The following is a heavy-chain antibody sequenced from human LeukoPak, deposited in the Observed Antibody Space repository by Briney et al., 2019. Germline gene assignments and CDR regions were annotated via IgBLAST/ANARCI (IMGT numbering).Heavy chain of an antibody. Sequence: PGGSLRLSCAASGFTFSSYWMSWVRQAPGKGLEWVSNIKQDGSEKYYADSVKGRFTISRGNAKNSLYLQMNSLRAEDTAVYYCARDCVTTSYNWFDPWGQGTLVTVSS. D-gene: IGHD4-17*01. CDR2: IKQDGSEK. CDR3: ARDCVTTSYNWFDP. J-gene: IGHJ5*02. V-gene: IGHV3-7*01. CDR1: GFTFSSYW.